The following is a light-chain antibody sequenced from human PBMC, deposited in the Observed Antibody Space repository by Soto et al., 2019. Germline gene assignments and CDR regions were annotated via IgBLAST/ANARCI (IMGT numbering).Light chain of an antibody. CDR2: GAS. V-gene: IGKV3-20*01. CDR1: PSVSSSY. J-gene: IGKJ3*01. CDR3: QQYGSSPFT. Sequence: EIVLTQSPGTLSLSPGERATLSCRASPSVSSSYLAWYQQKPGQAPRLLIYGASSRATGIPDRFSGSGSGTDFTLTISRLEPEDFAVYYCQQYGSSPFTCGPGTKVDIK.